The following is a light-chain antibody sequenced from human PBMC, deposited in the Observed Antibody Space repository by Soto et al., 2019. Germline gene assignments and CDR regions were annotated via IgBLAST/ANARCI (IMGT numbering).Light chain of an antibody. V-gene: IGLV2-8*01. CDR1: SSDVGGYNY. Sequence: QSALTQPPSASGSPGQSVTISCTGTSSDVGGYNYVSWYQQHPGKAPKLMIYEVTKRHSGVPDRFSGSKSGNTASLTVSGLQAEDEADYYCSSYSGSNKLLFGGGTKVTVL. CDR2: EVT. J-gene: IGLJ2*01. CDR3: SSYSGSNKLL.